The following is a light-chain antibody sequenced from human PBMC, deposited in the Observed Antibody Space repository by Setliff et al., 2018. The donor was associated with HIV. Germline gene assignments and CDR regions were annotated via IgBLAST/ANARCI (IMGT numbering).Light chain of an antibody. CDR3: SSYTNSIPYV. V-gene: IGLV2-14*02. CDR1: SGDVGRYNL. J-gene: IGLJ1*01. Sequence: QSALAQPASVSGSPGQSITISCTGTSGDVGRYNLVSWYQQHPGKAPKLMIYEVSNRPSGVSNRFSGSKSGNTASLTISGLQAEDEADYYCSSYTNSIPYVFGTGTKVTVL. CDR2: EVS.